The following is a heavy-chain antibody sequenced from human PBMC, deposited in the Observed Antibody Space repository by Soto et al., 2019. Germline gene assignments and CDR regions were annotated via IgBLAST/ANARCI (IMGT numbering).Heavy chain of an antibody. V-gene: IGHV2-5*02. CDR2: IYWDDDK. Sequence: PTLVNPTQTLTLTCTFSGFSLSTSGVGVGWIRQPPGKALEWLALIYWDDDKRYSPSLKGRLTITKDTSKNQVVLTMTNMDPVDTATYYCAHSLLPYSSPNNSFDPWGQGTLVTV. CDR3: AHSLLPYSSPNNSFDP. J-gene: IGHJ5*02. D-gene: IGHD6-13*01. CDR1: GFSLSTSGVG.